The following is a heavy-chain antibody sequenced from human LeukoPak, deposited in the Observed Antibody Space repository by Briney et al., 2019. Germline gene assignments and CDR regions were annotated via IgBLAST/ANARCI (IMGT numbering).Heavy chain of an antibody. CDR3: AREFEATGFWALDY. Sequence: GGSQRLSCTVSGFTFNTYWMHWVRQAPGKGLVWVSRMNNDGRVISYADSVKGRFTISRDNAKNTLYLQMNSLRAEDTAVYYCAREFEATGFWALDYWGQGTLVTASS. D-gene: IGHD3-16*01. V-gene: IGHV3-74*01. J-gene: IGHJ4*02. CDR1: GFTFNTYW. CDR2: MNNDGRVI.